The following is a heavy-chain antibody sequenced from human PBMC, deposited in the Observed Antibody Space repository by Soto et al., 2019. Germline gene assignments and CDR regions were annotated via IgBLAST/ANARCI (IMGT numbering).Heavy chain of an antibody. CDR3: AKLGAAAGGLDY. J-gene: IGHJ4*02. CDR2: MYYSGST. D-gene: IGHD6-13*01. CDR1: GVSISSSNW. Sequence: QVQLQESGPGLVKPSGTLSLTCTVSGVSISSSNWWSWVRQPPGKGLEWIGEMYYSGSTNYNPSLKSRVTMSVDKSKNQFSLKLTFVTAADMAVYYCAKLGAAAGGLDYWGQGTLVTVSS. V-gene: IGHV4-4*02.